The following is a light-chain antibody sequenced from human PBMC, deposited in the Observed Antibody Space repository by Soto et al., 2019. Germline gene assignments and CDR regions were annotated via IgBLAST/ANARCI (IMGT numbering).Light chain of an antibody. CDR1: QSVSSRS. V-gene: IGKV3-20*01. Sequence: EILVTQSPGTLSLGEGERATLSCRASQSVSSRSLAWYQQKPGQAPRLLISDASNRAADIPDRFSGSGSGTDFTLTINRLEPEDFAVYYCQQYAGSPRTFGQGTKVDIK. CDR3: QQYAGSPRT. J-gene: IGKJ1*01. CDR2: DAS.